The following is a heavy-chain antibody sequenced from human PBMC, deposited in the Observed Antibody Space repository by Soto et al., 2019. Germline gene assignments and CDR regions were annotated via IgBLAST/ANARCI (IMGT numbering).Heavy chain of an antibody. V-gene: IGHV1-69*08. D-gene: IGHD3-10*02. CDR3: ARAGGLCGDYSFDFEY. Sequence: QVQLVQSGAEVKEPGSSVKVSCKASGGTFSTYTISWVRQAPGQGLEWMGRIIPRLGTVNYAQRCQGRVRIPADRYTSTDCLELSSLRYEDTAVYYCARAGGLCGDYSFDFEYWGQVTLVT. CDR1: GGTFSTYT. CDR2: IIPRLGTV. J-gene: IGHJ4*02.